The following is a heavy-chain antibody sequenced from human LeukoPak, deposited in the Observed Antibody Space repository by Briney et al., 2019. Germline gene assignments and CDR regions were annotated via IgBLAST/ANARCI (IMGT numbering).Heavy chain of an antibody. J-gene: IGHJ3*01. CDR1: GDSVSSYSVV. V-gene: IGHV6-1*01. CDR3: ARDALVMPAARGVFDV. D-gene: IGHD2-2*01. CDR2: TYYMSNWYN. Sequence: SQTLSLTCAISGDSVSSYSVVWNWIRQSPSRGLEWLGRTYYMSNWYNDYAVSVKSRITINPDTSKNQFSLQLNSVTPEDTAVYYCARDALVMPAARGVFDVWGQGTMVTVSS.